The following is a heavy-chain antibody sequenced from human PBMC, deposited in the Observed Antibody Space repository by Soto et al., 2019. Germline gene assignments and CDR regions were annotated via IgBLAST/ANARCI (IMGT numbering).Heavy chain of an antibody. Sequence: ETLSLTCAVYGGSFSGYYWSWIRQPPGKGLEWIGEINHSGSTNYNPSLKSRVTISVDTSKNQFSLKLSSVAAADTAVYYCARAPAYDFWSGYSNWFDPWGQGTLVTVSS. CDR3: ARAPAYDFWSGYSNWFDP. CDR2: INHSGST. J-gene: IGHJ5*02. V-gene: IGHV4-34*01. CDR1: GGSFSGYY. D-gene: IGHD3-3*01.